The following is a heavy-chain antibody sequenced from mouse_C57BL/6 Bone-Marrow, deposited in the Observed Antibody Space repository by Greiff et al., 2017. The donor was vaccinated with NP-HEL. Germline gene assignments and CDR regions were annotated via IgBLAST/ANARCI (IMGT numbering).Heavy chain of an antibody. J-gene: IGHJ2*01. CDR2: IYPRSGNT. CDR3: ARLSTVVAGDY. D-gene: IGHD1-1*01. Sequence: QVQLKQSGAELARPGASVKLSCKASGYTFTSYGISWVKQRTGQDLEWIGEIYPRSGNTYYNEKFKGKATLTADKSSSTAYMELRSLTSEDSAVYFCARLSTVVAGDYWGQGTTLTVSS. CDR1: GYTFTSYG. V-gene: IGHV1-81*01.